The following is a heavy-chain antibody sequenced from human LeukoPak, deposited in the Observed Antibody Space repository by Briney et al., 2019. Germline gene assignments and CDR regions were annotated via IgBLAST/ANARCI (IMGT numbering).Heavy chain of an antibody. D-gene: IGHD3-16*01. Sequence: ESGPTVLQLPQTLTLTCSFSGFSLTTSGVGVGWIRQPPGKALEWLALIYWDDDKRYNPSLKSRLTVTKDTSKNQVVLTMTNMDPVDTATYYCSHRGVLNNSFDYWGQGAMVTVSS. CDR3: SHRGVLNNSFDY. CDR1: GFSLTTSGVG. V-gene: IGHV2-5*02. J-gene: IGHJ4*02. CDR2: IYWDDDK.